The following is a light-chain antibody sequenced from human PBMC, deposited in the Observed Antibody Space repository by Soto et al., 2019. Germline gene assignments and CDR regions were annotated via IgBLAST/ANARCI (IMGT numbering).Light chain of an antibody. CDR3: QQYSNWPRT. Sequence: ETVMTQSPATLSVSPGERATLSCRASQSVSSDLAWYQQKPGQAPRLLIYGASTRATDIPARFSGSGSGTEFTLTISSLQSADFAVYYCQQYSNWPRTFGQGTKVEIK. V-gene: IGKV3-15*01. CDR2: GAS. CDR1: QSVSSD. J-gene: IGKJ1*01.